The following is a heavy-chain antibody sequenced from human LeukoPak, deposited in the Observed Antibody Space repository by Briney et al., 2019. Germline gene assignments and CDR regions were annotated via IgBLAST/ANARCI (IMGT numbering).Heavy chain of an antibody. D-gene: IGHD6-13*01. CDR3: ARSSSWEIYYYYGMDV. CDR2: ISAYSGNT. J-gene: IGHJ6*02. Sequence: ASVKLSCTASGFTFASYGMSWVRQAPGQGLEWVGWISAYSGNTNYAHSVKGRVTMTTDTSTSTDYMELRSLRSDDTAVYYCARSSSWEIYYYYGMDVWGQGTTVTVSS. CDR1: GFTFASYG. V-gene: IGHV1-18*01.